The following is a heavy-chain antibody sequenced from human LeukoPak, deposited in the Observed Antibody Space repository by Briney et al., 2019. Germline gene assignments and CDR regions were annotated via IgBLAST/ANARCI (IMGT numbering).Heavy chain of an antibody. D-gene: IGHD4-17*01. V-gene: IGHV4-61*02. J-gene: IGHJ4*02. Sequence: SETLSLTXTVSGDSVSSGSYFWSWIRQPAGKGLEWIGRVYSTGSTNYNPSLKSRVTVSVDTSKNQFSLKVSSVTAADTAVYYCARGDYGDYVVWGQGTLVTVSS. CDR3: ARGDYGDYVV. CDR2: VYSTGST. CDR1: GDSVSSGSYF.